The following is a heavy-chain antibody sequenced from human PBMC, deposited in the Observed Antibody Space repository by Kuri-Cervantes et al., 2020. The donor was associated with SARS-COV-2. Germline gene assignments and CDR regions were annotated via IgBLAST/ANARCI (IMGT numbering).Heavy chain of an antibody. V-gene: IGHV1-69*06. J-gene: IGHJ5*02. CDR3: ARHSGSGWTGNWFDP. D-gene: IGHD6-19*01. CDR2: IIPIFGTA. Sequence: SVKVSCKASGGTFSSYAISWVRQAPGQGLEWVGGIIPIFGTANYAQKFQGRVTITADKSTSTAYMELSSLRSEDTAVYYCARHSGSGWTGNWFDPWGQGTLVTVSS. CDR1: GGTFSSYA.